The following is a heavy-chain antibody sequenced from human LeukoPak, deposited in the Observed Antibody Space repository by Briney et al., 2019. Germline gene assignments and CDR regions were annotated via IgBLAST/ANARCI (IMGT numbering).Heavy chain of an antibody. J-gene: IGHJ6*02. CDR3: ARDVRYYYDSSGYYSYYYYGMDV. D-gene: IGHD3-22*01. Sequence: GGSLRLSCAASGFTFSSYWMTWVRQGPGKGLEWVANIKPDGSLIYYVDSVKGRFTISRDNAKNSLYLQMNSLRDGDTAVYYCARDVRYYYDSSGYYSYYYYGMDVWGQGTTVTVSS. CDR1: GFTFSSYW. V-gene: IGHV3-7*01. CDR2: IKPDGSLI.